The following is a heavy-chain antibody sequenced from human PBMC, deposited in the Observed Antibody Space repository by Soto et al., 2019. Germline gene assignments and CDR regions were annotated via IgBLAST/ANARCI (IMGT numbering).Heavy chain of an antibody. CDR2: IYHSGIT. V-gene: IGHV4-61*08. J-gene: IGHJ4*02. CDR1: GDSVNNDADY. D-gene: IGHD1-26*01. CDR3: ARLGIGWEFPCDH. Sequence: QVQLQESGPGLMKPSETLSLTCTVSGDSVNNDADYWSWIRQPPGQGLEWIGYIYHSGITYYNPSLKSRVIMSIDMSENPISLRLISVTAADTAVYYCARLGIGWEFPCDHCGQGTLVNVSS.